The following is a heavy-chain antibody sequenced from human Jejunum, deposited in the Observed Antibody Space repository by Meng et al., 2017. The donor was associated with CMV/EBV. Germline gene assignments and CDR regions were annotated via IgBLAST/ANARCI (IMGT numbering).Heavy chain of an antibody. CDR2: ISAGGEST. CDR3: AKTRFEY. V-gene: IGHV3-23*01. J-gene: IGHJ4*02. CDR1: GLTFISSA. Sequence: RLSCAADGLTFISSAMSWVRQAAGKGLEWVSTISAGGESTYFADSVKGRFSISRDNSKNMVYLQLNSLRADDTAVYYCAKTRFEYWGQGTLVTVSS. D-gene: IGHD4-11*01.